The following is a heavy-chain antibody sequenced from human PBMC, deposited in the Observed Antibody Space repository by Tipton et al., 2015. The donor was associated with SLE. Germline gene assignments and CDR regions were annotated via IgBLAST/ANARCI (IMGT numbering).Heavy chain of an antibody. CDR1: GDSVSSNSAA. CDR2: TYQRSKWYN. CDR3: ARRADY. Sequence: LVQSSQTLSLTCAISGDSVSSNSAAWSWIRQSPSRGLEWLGRTYQRSKWYNDYAVSVKSRITINPDTSKNQFSLQLSSVTAADTAVYYCARRADYWGQGTLVTVSS. J-gene: IGHJ4*02. V-gene: IGHV6-1*01.